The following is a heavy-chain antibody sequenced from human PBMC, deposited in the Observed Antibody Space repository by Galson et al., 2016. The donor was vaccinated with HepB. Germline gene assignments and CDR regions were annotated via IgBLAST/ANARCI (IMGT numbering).Heavy chain of an antibody. CDR1: GDSVYNNGAA. D-gene: IGHD3-10*01. J-gene: IGHJ6*02. V-gene: IGHV6-1*01. Sequence: CAISGDSVYNNGAAWVWIRQSPSRGLEWQGRTFYRSTWENHYAGSVKNRITISPYTSRNQFSLHLNSVTPEDTAVYYCARAVMLGRGMDVWGQGTTVTVSS. CDR2: TFYRSTWEN. CDR3: ARAVMLGRGMDV.